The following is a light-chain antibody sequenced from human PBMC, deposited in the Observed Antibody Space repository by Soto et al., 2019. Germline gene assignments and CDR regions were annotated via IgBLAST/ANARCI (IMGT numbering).Light chain of an antibody. Sequence: DIKMTQSPSSLSASVGDRVTITCRASQGIENDLGWYQQKPGKAPKRLIYAASSLQSGVPSRFSGSGSGTEFTLTITSLQPEDFATYYCLQHNSYPLTFGGGTKVEIK. CDR1: QGIEND. J-gene: IGKJ4*01. CDR3: LQHNSYPLT. CDR2: AAS. V-gene: IGKV1-17*01.